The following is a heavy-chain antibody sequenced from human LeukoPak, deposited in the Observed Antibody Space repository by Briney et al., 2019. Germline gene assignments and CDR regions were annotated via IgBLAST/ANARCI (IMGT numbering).Heavy chain of an antibody. V-gene: IGHV3-30*02. CDR2: IRHDGSNE. D-gene: IGHD3-3*01. CDR1: GFIFSSYG. J-gene: IGHJ3*02. Sequence: GGSLRLSCAASGFIFSSYGINWVRQAPGKGLEWVSFIRHDGSNEYYADSVKGRFTISRDNSKNTVYLQMNSLRAEDMAVYYCAKGLTIFGVARDAFDTWGQGTMVTVSS. CDR3: AKGLTIFGVARDAFDT.